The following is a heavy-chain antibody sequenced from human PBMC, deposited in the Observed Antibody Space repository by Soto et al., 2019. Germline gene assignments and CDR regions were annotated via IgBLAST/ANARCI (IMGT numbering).Heavy chain of an antibody. CDR1: GFTFDDYT. V-gene: IGHV3-43*01. J-gene: IGHJ4*02. Sequence: EVQLVESGGVVVQPGGSLRLSCAASGFTFDDYTMHWVRQAPGKGLEWVSLISWDGGSTYYADSVKGRFTISRDNSKNSLCLQINSLQTEDSALYFCAKESHGYSLAHWGQGTLVTVSS. CDR3: AKESHGYSLAH. CDR2: ISWDGGST. D-gene: IGHD5-18*01.